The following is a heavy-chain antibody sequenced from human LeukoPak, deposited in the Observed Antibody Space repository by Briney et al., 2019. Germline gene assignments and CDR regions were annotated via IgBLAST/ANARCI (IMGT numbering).Heavy chain of an antibody. D-gene: IGHD3-22*01. CDR2: ISSNGGST. CDR1: GFTFSSYA. J-gene: IGHJ4*02. Sequence: PGGSLRLSCSASGFTFSSYAMHWVRQAPGKGLEYVSAISSNGGSTYYADSVEGRFTISRDNSKNTLYLQMSSLRAEDTAVYYCVKGLKYYDSDYWGQGTLVTVSS. V-gene: IGHV3-64D*06. CDR3: VKGLKYYDSDY.